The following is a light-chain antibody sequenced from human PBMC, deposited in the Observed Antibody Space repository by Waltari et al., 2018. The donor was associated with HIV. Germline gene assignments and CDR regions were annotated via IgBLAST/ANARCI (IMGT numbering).Light chain of an antibody. CDR2: YAS. Sequence: DIQLTQSPSSLSASVGARVTSTCQASQDISNYLNWDQQKPGKAPKLLIYYASNLETGVPSRFSGSGSGTDFTFTISSLQPEDIATYYCQQYDNLPFFGGGTKVEIK. J-gene: IGKJ4*01. CDR3: QQYDNLPF. CDR1: QDISNY. V-gene: IGKV1-33*01.